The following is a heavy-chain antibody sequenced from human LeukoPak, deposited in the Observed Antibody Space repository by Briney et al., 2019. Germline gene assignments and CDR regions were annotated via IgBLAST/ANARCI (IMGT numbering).Heavy chain of an antibody. CDR2: INPNSGGT. V-gene: IGHV1-2*02. J-gene: IGHJ1*01. CDR3: ARSGYSSGWYTF. CDR1: GYTFTGYY. D-gene: IGHD6-19*01. Sequence: ASVKLSCKGSGYTFTGYYMHWVRQAPGQGLEWMGWINPNSGGTNYAQKFQGRVTMTRDTSISTAYMELSRLRSDDRAVYYCARSGYSSGWYTFWGQGTLVTVSS.